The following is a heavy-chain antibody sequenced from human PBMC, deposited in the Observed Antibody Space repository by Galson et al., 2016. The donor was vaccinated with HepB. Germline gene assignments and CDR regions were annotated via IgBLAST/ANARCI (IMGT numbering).Heavy chain of an antibody. Sequence: YAMSWVRQAPGKGLEWVSGISGSGGSTHYADSVKGRFTVSSGSDTGTYYADSVKGRFTISRDNSKNTLYLQMNSLSAEDTAVYYCAKDRWELLRGFDYWGQGALVTVSS. CDR2: ISGSGGST. D-gene: IGHD1-26*01. V-gene: IGHV3-23*01. J-gene: IGHJ4*02. CDR1: YA. CDR3: AKDRWELLRGFDY.